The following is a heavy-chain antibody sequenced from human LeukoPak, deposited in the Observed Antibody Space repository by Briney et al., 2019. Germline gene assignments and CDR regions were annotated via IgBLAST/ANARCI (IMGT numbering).Heavy chain of an antibody. V-gene: IGHV4-39*07. CDR1: GDSISGLSYY. J-gene: IGHJ5*02. CDR3: ARSAPLAAADAGVWFDP. CDR2: IYYSGST. Sequence: SETLSLTCTVSGDSISGLSYYWSWIRQPPGKGLEWIGSIYYSGSTNYNPSLKSRVTISVDTSKNQFSLKLSSVTAADTAVYYCARSAPLAAADAGVWFDPWGQGTLVTVSS. D-gene: IGHD6-13*01.